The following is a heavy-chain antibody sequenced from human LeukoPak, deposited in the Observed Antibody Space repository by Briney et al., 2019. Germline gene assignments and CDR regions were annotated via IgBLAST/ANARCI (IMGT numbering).Heavy chain of an antibody. Sequence: SETLSLTCTVSGGSISSRSYYWGWIRQPPGKGLEWIGSIHYSGGTYYNPSLKSRVTISVDTPKNQFSLKLSSVTAVDTAVYYCARISYYGAGGVFDPWGQGTLVTVSS. V-gene: IGHV4-39*07. CDR2: IHYSGGT. D-gene: IGHD3-16*01. CDR3: ARISYYGAGGVFDP. J-gene: IGHJ5*02. CDR1: GGSISSRSYY.